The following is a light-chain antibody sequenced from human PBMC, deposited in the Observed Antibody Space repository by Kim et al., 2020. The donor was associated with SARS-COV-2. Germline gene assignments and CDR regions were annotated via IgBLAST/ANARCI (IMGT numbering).Light chain of an antibody. V-gene: IGKV1-8*01. J-gene: IGKJ4*01. Sequence: ASSGDRVTITCRASQGISSYLAWYQQKPGRAPKLLIYAASTLQSGVPSRFSGSGSGTDFTLTISCLQSEDFATYYCQQYYSYPLTFGGGTKVDIK. CDR1: QGISSY. CDR3: QQYYSYPLT. CDR2: AAS.